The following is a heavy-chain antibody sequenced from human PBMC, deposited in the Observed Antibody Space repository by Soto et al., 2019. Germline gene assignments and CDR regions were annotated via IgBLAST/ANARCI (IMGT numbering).Heavy chain of an antibody. J-gene: IGHJ4*02. V-gene: IGHV3-30*03. Sequence: QGQLVESGGGVVQPGRSLRLSCASSGFTFSDYGIHWVRQAPGKGLDWVAVVSYDGNVKYYADSVKGRFSISRDNSKNTMYLQMNSLRPEDTAVYFCAILAGGSTAEVDYWGQGTLVSVPS. CDR3: AILAGGSTAEVDY. CDR1: GFTFSDYG. CDR2: VSYDGNVK. D-gene: IGHD5-12*01.